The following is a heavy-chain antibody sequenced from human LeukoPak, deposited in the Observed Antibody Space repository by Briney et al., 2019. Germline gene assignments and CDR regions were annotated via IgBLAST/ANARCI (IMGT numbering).Heavy chain of an antibody. CDR2: MNPYSGDR. V-gene: IGHV1-8*03. Sequence: ASVKVSCKTSGYTFTSYHINWVRQATGQGLEWMGWMNPYSGDRGYAQKFQGRVSITSDTSISTAYLELSSLRSDDTAVYFCARTTSLTASGYDYWGQGTLVTGSS. D-gene: IGHD4-17*01. J-gene: IGHJ4*02. CDR3: ARTTSLTASGYDY. CDR1: GYTFTSYH.